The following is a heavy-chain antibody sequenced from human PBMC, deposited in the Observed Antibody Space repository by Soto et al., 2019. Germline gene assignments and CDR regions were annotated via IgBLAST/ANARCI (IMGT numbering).Heavy chain of an antibody. V-gene: IGHV3-30*18. Sequence: QVQLVESGGGVVQPGRSLRLSCAASGFTFSSYGMHWVRQAPGKGLEWVAVISYDGSNKYYADSVKGRFTISRDNSKNTLYLQMKSLRAEDTAVYYCPKDQNTYYDNLTDWGQGTLVTVSS. CDR2: ISYDGSNK. CDR3: PKDQNTYYDNLTD. CDR1: GFTFSSYG. J-gene: IGHJ4*02. D-gene: IGHD3-9*01.